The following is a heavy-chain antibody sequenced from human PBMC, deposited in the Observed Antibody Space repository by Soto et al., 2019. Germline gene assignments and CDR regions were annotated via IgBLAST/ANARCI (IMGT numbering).Heavy chain of an antibody. CDR3: AKVATVQQDFGSGYSSPYDYYVAV. CDR2: ISYDGSNK. D-gene: IGHD3-3*01. V-gene: IGHV3-30*18. Sequence: QVQLVESGGGVVQPGRSLRLSCAASGFTFSSYGMNWVRQAPGKGLEWVAVISYDGSNKYYADSVKGRFTISRDNSKNTLYRQMTSLRAEDTAVYYCAKVATVQQDFGSGYSSPYDYYVAVWRKGTMVTVSS. J-gene: IGHJ6*03. CDR1: GFTFSSYG.